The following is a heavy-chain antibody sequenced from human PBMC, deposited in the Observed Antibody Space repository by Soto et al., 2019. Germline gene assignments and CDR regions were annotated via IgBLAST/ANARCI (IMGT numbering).Heavy chain of an antibody. V-gene: IGHV3-23*01. D-gene: IGHD6-13*01. Sequence: GGSLRLSCAASGFTFISYAMSWVRQAPGKGLEWVSAISGSGGSTYYADSVKGRFTISRDNSKNTLYLQMNSLRAEDTAVYYCAKDIEQQLVYFQHWGQGTLVTVSS. CDR1: GFTFISYA. CDR3: AKDIEQQLVYFQH. J-gene: IGHJ1*01. CDR2: ISGSGGST.